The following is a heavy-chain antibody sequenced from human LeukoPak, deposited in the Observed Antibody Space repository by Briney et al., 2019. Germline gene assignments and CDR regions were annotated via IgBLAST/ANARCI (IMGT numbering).Heavy chain of an antibody. CDR1: GFTFSSYG. J-gene: IGHJ4*02. CDR3: AKDREWAAAGDFDY. V-gene: IGHV3-30*18. D-gene: IGHD6-13*01. Sequence: QPGGSLRLSCAASGFTFSSYGMHWVRQAPGKGLEWVAVISYDGSNKYYADSVKGRFTISRDNSKNTLYLQMNSLRAEDTAVHYCAKDREWAAAGDFDYWGQGTLVTVSS. CDR2: ISYDGSNK.